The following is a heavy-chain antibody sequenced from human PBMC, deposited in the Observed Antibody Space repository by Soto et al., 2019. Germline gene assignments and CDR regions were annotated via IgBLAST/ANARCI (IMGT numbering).Heavy chain of an antibody. CDR3: ALPALGT. Sequence: QVQLVQSGAEVKKPGASVKVSCKASGYTFTSYGINWVRQAPGQGLEWMGWISAYNGNTNYTQKLQGRVTMTTDTSPNTAYMELRCLRSGDTAGYYWALPALGTWGQGTLVTVS. CDR1: GYTFTSYG. D-gene: IGHD3-16*01. V-gene: IGHV1-18*04. J-gene: IGHJ5*02. CDR2: ISAYNGNT.